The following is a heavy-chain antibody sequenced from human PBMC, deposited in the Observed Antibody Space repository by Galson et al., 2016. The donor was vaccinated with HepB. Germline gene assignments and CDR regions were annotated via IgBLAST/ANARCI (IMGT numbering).Heavy chain of an antibody. Sequence: SLRLSCAASGFTFSSYEMNWVRQAPGKGLEWVSYISTSGSSIYYADSVKGRYTISRDNTKNSLYLQMNSLRAEDTAVYYCAREDRRFGELFYYFDYWGQGTLVSVSS. CDR2: ISTSGSSI. J-gene: IGHJ4*02. V-gene: IGHV3-48*03. CDR1: GFTFSSYE. D-gene: IGHD3-10*01. CDR3: AREDRRFGELFYYFDY.